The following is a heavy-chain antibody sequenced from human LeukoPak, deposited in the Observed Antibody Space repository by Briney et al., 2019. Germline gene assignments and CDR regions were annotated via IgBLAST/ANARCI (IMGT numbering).Heavy chain of an antibody. CDR3: ARDGIAVAGTGLEY. Sequence: ASGTVSCKASGYTFTTYGISWVRQAPGQGLEWMGWISGYNGNTNYAQKLQGRVTMTTDTSMRTAYMELRSLRSDDTAVFYCARDGIAVAGTGLEYWGQGTLVTV. CDR1: GYTFTTYG. V-gene: IGHV1-18*01. J-gene: IGHJ4*02. D-gene: IGHD6-19*01. CDR2: ISGYNGNT.